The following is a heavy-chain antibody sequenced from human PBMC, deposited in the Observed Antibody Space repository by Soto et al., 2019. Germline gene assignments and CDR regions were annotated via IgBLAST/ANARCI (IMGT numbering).Heavy chain of an antibody. CDR1: GDTFSRYT. D-gene: IGHD1-26*01. Sequence: GASVKVSCKASGDTFSRYTISWVRQAPGQGLEWMGIINPSGGITSYAQKFQGRVTMTRDMSTSTVYMELSSLRSEDTAVYYCARGYSGSLSVYFDYWGQGTLVTVSS. V-gene: IGHV1-46*01. J-gene: IGHJ4*02. CDR3: ARGYSGSLSVYFDY. CDR2: INPSGGIT.